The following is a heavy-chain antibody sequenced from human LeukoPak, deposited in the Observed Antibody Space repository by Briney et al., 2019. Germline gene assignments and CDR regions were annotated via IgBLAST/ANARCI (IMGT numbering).Heavy chain of an antibody. D-gene: IGHD4-23*01. CDR1: GASISSHY. CDR3: AREVADYGGYYYYHYMDV. J-gene: IGHJ6*03. Sequence: SETLSLTCSVSGASISSHYWSWIRQPPGKGLEWIGYIYYSVRTNYNPSLKSRVTISVDMPNNQFSLRLSSVTAADTAMYYCAREVADYGGYYYYHYMDVWGKGTTVTISS. CDR2: IYYSVRT. V-gene: IGHV4-59*11.